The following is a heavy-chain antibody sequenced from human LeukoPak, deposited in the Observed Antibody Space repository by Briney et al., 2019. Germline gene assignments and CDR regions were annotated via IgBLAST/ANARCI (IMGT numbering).Heavy chain of an antibody. V-gene: IGHV4-59*12. CDR3: ARGPRRGYSMDV. CDR2: IYYSGST. CDR1: GGSISSYY. Sequence: SETLSLTCTVPGGSISSYYWSWIRQPPGKGLEWIGYIYYSGSTNYNPSLKSRVTISVDTSKNHFSLKLSSVTAADTAVYYCARGPRRGYSMDVWGQGTTVTVSS. D-gene: IGHD1-14*01. J-gene: IGHJ6*02.